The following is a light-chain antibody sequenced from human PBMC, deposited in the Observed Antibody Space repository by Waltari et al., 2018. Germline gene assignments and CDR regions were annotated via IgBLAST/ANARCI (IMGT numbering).Light chain of an antibody. V-gene: IGKV3-20*01. CDR3: QQYNNWPPYT. Sequence: EIVLTQSPATLSLSPGERATLSCRASQSVSNNYLAWYQQKPGQAPRLLIYGASSRATGIPDRFSGSGSGTDFTLTISRLEPEDFAVYYCQQYNNWPPYTFGQGTKLEIK. J-gene: IGKJ2*01. CDR2: GAS. CDR1: QSVSNNY.